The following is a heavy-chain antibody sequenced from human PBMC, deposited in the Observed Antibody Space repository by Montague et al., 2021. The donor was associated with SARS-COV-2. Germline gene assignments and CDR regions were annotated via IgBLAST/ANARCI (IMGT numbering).Heavy chain of an antibody. D-gene: IGHD2-8*01. CDR1: GGSISSSSYY. V-gene: IGHV4-39*01. CDR3: ARQSRFCSNAVCYAFDY. J-gene: IGHJ4*02. Sequence: SETLSLTCTVSGGSISSSSYYWGWIRQPPGKGLEWIGNIYYSGSTYYNSSLQSRVTISVDTSKNQFSLRLRSVTAADTSVYYCARQSRFCSNAVCYAFDYWGQGTLVTVSS. CDR2: IYYSGST.